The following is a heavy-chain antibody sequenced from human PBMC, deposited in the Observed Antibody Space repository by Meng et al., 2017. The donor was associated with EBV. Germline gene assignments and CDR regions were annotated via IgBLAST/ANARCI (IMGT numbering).Heavy chain of an antibody. CDR3: ARGPYYYDSSGYYYGEFDS. CDR2: MNPNSGNT. J-gene: IGHJ5*01. D-gene: IGHD3-22*01. Sequence: GQLFHSGPEVKKPAPSLKFSCKASVFTFTRSDICWVRQDTGQGGEWMGWMNPNSGNTGYAQKFQGRVTMTRNTSISTASMKLSSLRSADTAVYYCARGPYYYDSSGYYYGEFDSWGQGTLVTVSS. V-gene: IGHV1-8*01. CDR1: VFTFTRSD.